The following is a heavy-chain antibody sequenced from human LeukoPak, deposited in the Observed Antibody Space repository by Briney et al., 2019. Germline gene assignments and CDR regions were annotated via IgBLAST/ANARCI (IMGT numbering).Heavy chain of an antibody. CDR1: GYTFTGYY. Sequence: ASVKVSCEASGYTFTGYYMHWVRQAPGQGLEWMGWINPNSGGTNYAQKFQGRVTMTRDTSISTAYMELSRLRSDGTAVYYCARGDFDWLHFDYWGQGTLVTVSS. V-gene: IGHV1-2*02. J-gene: IGHJ4*02. CDR3: ARGDFDWLHFDY. CDR2: INPNSGGT. D-gene: IGHD3-9*01.